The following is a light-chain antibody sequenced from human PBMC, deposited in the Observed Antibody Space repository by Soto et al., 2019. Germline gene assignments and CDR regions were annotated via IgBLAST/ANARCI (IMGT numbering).Light chain of an antibody. CDR1: QSVSSN. CDR2: GAF. CDR3: QQRSNWLT. J-gene: IGKJ4*01. V-gene: IGKV3-11*01. Sequence: EVVFTQSPGILSLSPGERATLSCRASQSVSSNLAWYQQKPGQAPSLLIYGAFTRATGIPARFSGTGSGTEFTLTISSLQSEDFAVYYCQQRSNWLTFGGGTKVDIK.